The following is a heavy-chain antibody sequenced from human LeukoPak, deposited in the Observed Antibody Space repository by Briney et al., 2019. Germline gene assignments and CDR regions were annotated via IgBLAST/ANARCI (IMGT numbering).Heavy chain of an antibody. CDR1: GGSIINNDYY. CDR2: IYHAGTT. CDR3: ARDANSSLDY. J-gene: IGHJ4*02. Sequence: PSQTLSLTCTVSGGSIINNDYYWSWIRQPPGKGLEWIGYIYHAGTTHYNPSLKSRVTISVDRSKNQFSLKLSSVTAADTAVYYCARDANSSLDYWGQGTLVTVSS. V-gene: IGHV4-30-4*01. D-gene: IGHD6-13*01.